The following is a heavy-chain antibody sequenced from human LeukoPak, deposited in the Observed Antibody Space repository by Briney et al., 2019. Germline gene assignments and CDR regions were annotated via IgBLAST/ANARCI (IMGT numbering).Heavy chain of an antibody. CDR2: IRYDGSNK. V-gene: IGHV3-30*02. J-gene: IGHJ4*02. CDR1: GFTFSSYG. CDR3: ANLLSGDLDY. Sequence: PGGSLXXXXAASGFTFSSYGMHWVRQAPGKGLEGVAFIRYDGSNKYYADSVKGRFTISRDNSKNTLYLQMNSLRAEDTAVYYCANLLSGDLDYWGQGTLVTVSS. D-gene: IGHD4-17*01.